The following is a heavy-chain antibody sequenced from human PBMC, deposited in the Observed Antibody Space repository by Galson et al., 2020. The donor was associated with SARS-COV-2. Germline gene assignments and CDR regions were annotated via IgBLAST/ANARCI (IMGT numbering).Heavy chain of an antibody. D-gene: IGHD6-13*01. Sequence: TLSLTCTVSGGSISSSSYYWGWIRQPPGKGLEWIGSIYYSGSTYYNPSLKSRVTISVDTSKNQFSLKLSSVTAADTAVYYCARGPQPEDSSSWFHLDYWGQGTLVTVSS. V-gene: IGHV4-39*07. CDR1: GGSISSSSYY. CDR2: IYYSGST. J-gene: IGHJ4*02. CDR3: ARGPQPEDSSSWFHLDY.